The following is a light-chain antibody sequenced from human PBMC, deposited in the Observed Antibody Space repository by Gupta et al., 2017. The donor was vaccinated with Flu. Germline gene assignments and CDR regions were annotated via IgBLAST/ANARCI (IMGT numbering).Light chain of an antibody. J-gene: IGLJ3*02. CDR2: DNH. Sequence: QSVLAQPASVSAAPGQKVTISCSGGGSNIGINYVSWYQQLPGAAPKLLIYDNHARPSGIPDRFSGSKSGTSATLGITGLQTGDEADYYCGTWDNSRSAMVFGGGTKLTVL. CDR3: GTWDNSRSAMV. CDR1: GSNIGINY. V-gene: IGLV1-51*01.